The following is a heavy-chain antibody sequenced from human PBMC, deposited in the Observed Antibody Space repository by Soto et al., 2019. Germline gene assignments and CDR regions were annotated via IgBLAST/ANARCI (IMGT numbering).Heavy chain of an antibody. CDR3: ARGHRGRWLRSYDAFDI. Sequence: PGGSLRLSCAASGFTVSSNYMSWVRQAPGKGLEWVSVIYSGGSTYYADSVKGRFTISRHNSKNTLYLQMNSLRAEDTAVYYCARGHRGRWLRSYDAFDIWGQGTMVTVS. CDR2: IYSGGST. V-gene: IGHV3-53*04. J-gene: IGHJ3*02. D-gene: IGHD5-12*01. CDR1: GFTVSSNY.